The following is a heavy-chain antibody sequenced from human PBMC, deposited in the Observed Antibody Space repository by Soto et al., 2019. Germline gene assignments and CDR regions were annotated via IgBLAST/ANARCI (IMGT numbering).Heavy chain of an antibody. D-gene: IGHD3-16*01. V-gene: IGHV1-69*01. CDR1: GGTFSSYY. CDR3: ARDRARHSGGIDY. Sequence: QVQLVQSGAEVKKPGSSVKVSCKASGGTFSSYYINWVRQAPGQGLEWMGEIIPIFGTANYAQKFQGRVKITAGESTSTAYMALSSLRSEDTAVYYCARDRARHSGGIDYGGQGTLVTVSS. J-gene: IGHJ4*02. CDR2: IIPIFGTA.